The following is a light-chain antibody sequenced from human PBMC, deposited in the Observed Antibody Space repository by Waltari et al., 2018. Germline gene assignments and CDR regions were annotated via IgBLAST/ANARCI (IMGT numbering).Light chain of an antibody. V-gene: IGLV3-1*01. J-gene: IGLJ2*01. CDR2: QDS. Sequence: SYELTQPPSVSVSPGQTASITRPGHNWGAKYPCWYQQKPGQSPVLVIYQDSKRPSGIPERFSGSNSGNTATLTISGTQAMDEADYYCQAWDSSIHVVFGGGTKLTVL. CDR1: NWGAKY. CDR3: QAWDSSIHVV.